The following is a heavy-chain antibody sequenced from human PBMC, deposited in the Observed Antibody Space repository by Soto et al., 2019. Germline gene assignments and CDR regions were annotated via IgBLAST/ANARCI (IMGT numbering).Heavy chain of an antibody. CDR2: ISWNSGSI. Sequence: EVQLVESGGGLVQPGRSLRLSCAASGFTFDDYAMHWVRQAPGKGLEWVSGISWNSGSIGYADSVKGRFTISRDNAKNYLYLQMNSLRAEDTALYYCAKDIGISAAGTTFDYWCQGTLVTVSS. J-gene: IGHJ4*02. CDR1: GFTFDDYA. V-gene: IGHV3-9*01. CDR3: AKDIGISAAGTTFDY. D-gene: IGHD6-13*01.